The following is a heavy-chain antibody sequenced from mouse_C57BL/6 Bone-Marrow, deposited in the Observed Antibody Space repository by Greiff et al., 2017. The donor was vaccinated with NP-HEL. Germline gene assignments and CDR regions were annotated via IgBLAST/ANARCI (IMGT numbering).Heavy chain of an antibody. J-gene: IGHJ3*01. CDR2: IRNKANNHAT. V-gene: IGHV6-6*01. D-gene: IGHD4-1*01. CDR1: GFTFSDAW. Sequence: EVQLVESGGGLVQPGGSMKLSCAASGFTFSDAWMDWVRQSPEKGLELVAEIRNKANNHATYYAESVKGRFTISRDDSKSSVYLQMNSLRAEDTGIYYCTISTWDEEFAYWGQGTLVTVSA. CDR3: TISTWDEEFAY.